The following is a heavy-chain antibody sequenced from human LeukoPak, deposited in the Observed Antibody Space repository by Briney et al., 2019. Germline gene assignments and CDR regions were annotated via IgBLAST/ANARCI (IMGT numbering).Heavy chain of an antibody. J-gene: IGHJ6*02. CDR3: ARGLSGSGSYYLFPYYGMDV. Sequence: ASETLSLTCAVYGGSFSGYYWSWIRQPPGKGLEWIGEINHSGSTNYNPSLKSRVTISVDTSKKQFSLKLSSVTAADTAVYHCARGLSGSGSYYLFPYYGMDVWGQGTTVTVSS. D-gene: IGHD3-10*01. CDR2: INHSGST. CDR1: GGSFSGYY. V-gene: IGHV4-34*01.